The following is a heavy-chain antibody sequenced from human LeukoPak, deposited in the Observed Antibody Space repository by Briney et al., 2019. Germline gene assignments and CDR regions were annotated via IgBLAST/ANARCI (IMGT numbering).Heavy chain of an antibody. Sequence: GGSLRLSCAASGFTFSSYWMSWVRQAPGKGLEWVANIKQDGREKYYVDSVKGRSTISRDDAKNSLYLQINSLRAEDTAVYYCARDAWKDRYFDYWGQGTLVTVSS. D-gene: IGHD1-1*01. J-gene: IGHJ4*02. CDR2: IKQDGREK. CDR1: GFTFSSYW. CDR3: ARDAWKDRYFDY. V-gene: IGHV3-7*01.